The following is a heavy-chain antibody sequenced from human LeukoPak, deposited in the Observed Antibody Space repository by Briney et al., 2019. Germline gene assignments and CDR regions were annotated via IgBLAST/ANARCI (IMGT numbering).Heavy chain of an antibody. CDR3: ARENRGAYGSGSYYNEDSYFDY. J-gene: IGHJ4*02. Sequence: EASVKVSCKASGYTFTSYGISWVRQAPGQGLEWMGWISAYNGNTNYAQKLQGRVTMTTDTSTSTAYMELRSLRSDDTAVYYCARENRGAYGSGSYYNEDSYFDYWGQGTLVTVSS. D-gene: IGHD3-10*01. CDR2: ISAYNGNT. V-gene: IGHV1-18*01. CDR1: GYTFTSYG.